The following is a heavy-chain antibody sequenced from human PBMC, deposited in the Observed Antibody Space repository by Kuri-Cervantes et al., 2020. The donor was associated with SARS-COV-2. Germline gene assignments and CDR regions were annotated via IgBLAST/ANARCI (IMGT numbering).Heavy chain of an antibody. Sequence: ETLSLTCAASGFTFSSYSMNWVRQAPGKGLEWVSSISSSSSYIYYADSVKGRFTISRDNAKNSLYLQMNSLRAEDTAVYYCAREGPLTGTTEEFDYWGQGTLVTVSS. J-gene: IGHJ4*02. CDR3: AREGPLTGTTEEFDY. CDR1: GFTFSSYS. CDR2: ISSSSSYI. D-gene: IGHD1-7*01. V-gene: IGHV3-21*01.